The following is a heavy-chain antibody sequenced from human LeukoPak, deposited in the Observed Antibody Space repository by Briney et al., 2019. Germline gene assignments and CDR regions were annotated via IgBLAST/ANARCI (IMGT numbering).Heavy chain of an antibody. D-gene: IGHD3-10*01. CDR2: SYYSGST. J-gene: IGHJ4*02. V-gene: IGHV4-39*07. Sequence: SETLCLTCTVSGVSISSSSYYWGWIRPPPGKGLEWIGSSYYSGSTYYNPALKSRVIISVDTSKTQFSLKLSSVTAADTAVYYCARGGGITMVRGVITTLAYWGQGTLVTVSS. CDR1: GVSISSSSYY. CDR3: ARGGGITMVRGVITTLAY.